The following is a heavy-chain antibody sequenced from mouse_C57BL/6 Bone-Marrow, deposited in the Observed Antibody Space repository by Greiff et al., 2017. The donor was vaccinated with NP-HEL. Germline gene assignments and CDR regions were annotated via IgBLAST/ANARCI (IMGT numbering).Heavy chain of an antibody. CDR1: GFTFTDYY. CDR2: ISNKANGYTT. V-gene: IGHV7-3*01. Sequence: DVKLVESGAGLVQPGGSLSLSCAASGFTFTDYYMSWVRQPPGKALEWLGFISNKANGYTTEYSSSVKGRFTISRYTSQSIIYLPMIALCAVESDTSYYERCTNYDYGSWYVDGWGTGTTVTVSS. J-gene: IGHJ1*03. D-gene: IGHD1-1*01. CDR3: ERCTNYDYGSWYVDG.